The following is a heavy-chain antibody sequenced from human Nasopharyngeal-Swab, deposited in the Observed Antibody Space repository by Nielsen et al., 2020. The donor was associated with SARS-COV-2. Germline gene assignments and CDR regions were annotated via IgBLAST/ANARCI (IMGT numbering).Heavy chain of an antibody. J-gene: IGHJ4*02. CDR3: AKDLPFERIAVAGTAFDY. CDR2: ISGSGGST. V-gene: IGHV3-23*01. D-gene: IGHD6-19*01. CDR1: GFTFSSYA. Sequence: GGSRRLSSAASGFTFSSYAMSWVRQAPGKGLEWVAAISGSGGSTYYADSVKGRFTISRDNSKNTLYLQMNSLRAEDTAVYYCAKDLPFERIAVAGTAFDYWGQGTLVTVSS.